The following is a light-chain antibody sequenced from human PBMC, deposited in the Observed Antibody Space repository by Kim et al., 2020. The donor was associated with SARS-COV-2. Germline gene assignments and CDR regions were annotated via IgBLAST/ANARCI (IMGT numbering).Light chain of an antibody. V-gene: IGKV1-27*01. CDR1: PGIRNY. J-gene: IGKJ1*01. Sequence: DIQMTQSPSSLSASIGDKVTITCRASPGIRNYLAWYQQRPGKVPKLLIYAASTLHSGAPSRFSGSGSGTDFTLTISSLQPEDVATYYCQNYNAAPRTFGQGTKVDIK. CDR2: AAS. CDR3: QNYNAAPRT.